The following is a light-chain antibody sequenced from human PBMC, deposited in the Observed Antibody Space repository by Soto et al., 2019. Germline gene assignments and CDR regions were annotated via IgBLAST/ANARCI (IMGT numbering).Light chain of an antibody. CDR2: AAS. J-gene: IGKJ4*01. Sequence: IQLSQSPSSLSASLGDRFTINCRASQGISSYLAWYQQKPGKAPKFLIYAASTLQSGVPSRFTGSGSGTDFTLTISSLQPEDFATYCCLQVNSFPLSFGGGTKVDIK. CDR1: QGISSY. CDR3: LQVNSFPLS. V-gene: IGKV1-9*01.